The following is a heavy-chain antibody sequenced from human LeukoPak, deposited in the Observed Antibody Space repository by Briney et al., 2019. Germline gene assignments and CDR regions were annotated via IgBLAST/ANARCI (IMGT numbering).Heavy chain of an antibody. J-gene: IGHJ4*02. CDR1: AFTFSNYE. V-gene: IGHV3-48*03. Sequence: GGSLRLSCAASAFTFSNYEMNWVRQAPGKGLEWVSYISSSGSNKYYADSVKGRFTISRDNAKNSLYLQMNSLRVEDTAVYYCAKVAKYYYGSETYYFFEHWGQGTPVTASS. D-gene: IGHD3-10*01. CDR2: ISSSGSNK. CDR3: AKVAKYYYGSETYYFFEH.